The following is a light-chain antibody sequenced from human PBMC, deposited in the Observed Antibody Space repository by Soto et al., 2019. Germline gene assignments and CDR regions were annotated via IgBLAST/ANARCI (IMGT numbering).Light chain of an antibody. CDR1: ISDVGGYNY. CDR3: SSYAGSSNV. J-gene: IGLJ1*01. V-gene: IGLV2-8*01. CDR2: EVN. Sequence: SVLTQPPSASGSPGRSVAISCTGTISDVGGYNYVSWYQQHPGKAPKLMIYEVNKRPSGVPDRFSGSKSGNTASLTVSGLQAEDEADYYCSSYAGSSNVFRTGTKVTVL.